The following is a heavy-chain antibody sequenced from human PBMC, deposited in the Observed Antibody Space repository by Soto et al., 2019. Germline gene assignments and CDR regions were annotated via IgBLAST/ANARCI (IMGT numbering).Heavy chain of an antibody. CDR2: IKEDGSEK. Sequence: GGSLRLSCAASGFTFNSYWMSWVRQAPGKGLEWVANIKEDGSEKYYVDSVKGRFTISRDNAKNSLYLQMNSLRADDTAVYYCAREKGITVTTWYYSYVDVWGKGTTVTVSS. CDR3: AREKGITVTTWYYSYVDV. CDR1: GFTFNSYW. D-gene: IGHD1-20*01. J-gene: IGHJ6*03. V-gene: IGHV3-7*01.